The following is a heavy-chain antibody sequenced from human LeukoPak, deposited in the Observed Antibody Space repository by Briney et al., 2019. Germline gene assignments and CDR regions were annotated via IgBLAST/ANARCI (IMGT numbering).Heavy chain of an antibody. V-gene: IGHV3-74*01. CDR1: GFTFSSYW. Sequence: PGGSLRLSCAASGFTFSSYWMHWVRQAPGKGLVWVSRINSDGSSTSYVDSVKGRFTISRDNAKNTLYLQMNSLRAEDTAVYYCARDIRGYDSSGNNWFDPWGQGTLVTVSS. D-gene: IGHD3-22*01. J-gene: IGHJ5*02. CDR3: ARDIRGYDSSGNNWFDP. CDR2: INSDGSST.